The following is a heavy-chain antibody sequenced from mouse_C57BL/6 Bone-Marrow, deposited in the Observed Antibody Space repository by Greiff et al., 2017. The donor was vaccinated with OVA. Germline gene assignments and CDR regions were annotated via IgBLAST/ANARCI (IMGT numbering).Heavy chain of an antibody. CDR1: GYTFTSYW. CDR3: ARSLYDAMDY. CDR2: IYPGSGST. Sequence: QVQLQQSGAELVKPGTSVKMSCKASGYTFTSYWITWVKQRPGQGLEWIGDIYPGSGSTNYNEKFKSKATLTVDTSSSTAYMQLSSLTSEDSAVYYCARSLYDAMDYWGQGTSVTVSS. D-gene: IGHD2-12*01. J-gene: IGHJ4*01. V-gene: IGHV1-55*01.